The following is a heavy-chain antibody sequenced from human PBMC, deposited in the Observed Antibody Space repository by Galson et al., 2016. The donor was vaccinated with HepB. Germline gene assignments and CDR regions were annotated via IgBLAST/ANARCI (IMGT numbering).Heavy chain of an antibody. J-gene: IGHJ5*02. CDR2: TYYRSKWYN. V-gene: IGHV6-1*01. CDR3: ARSVVLIEINFDGFDP. D-gene: IGHD2-21*01. CDR1: GDSVSSNSAA. Sequence: CAISGDSVSSNSAAWNWIRQSSSRGLEWLGRTYYRSKWYNDYAVSVKSRITINPDTSKNQFSLQLNSVTPEDTAVYYCARSVVLIEINFDGFDPWGQGTLVTVSS.